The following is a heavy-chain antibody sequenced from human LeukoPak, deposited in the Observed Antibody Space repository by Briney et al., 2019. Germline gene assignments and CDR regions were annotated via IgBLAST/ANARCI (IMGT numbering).Heavy chain of an antibody. CDR3: AKGGWRTGDGMNV. CDR1: GFTFSSYT. J-gene: IGHJ6*02. V-gene: IGHV3-23*01. D-gene: IGHD6-19*01. CDR2: LSGSGGGT. Sequence: GGSLRLSCAASGFTFSSYTQNWVRQAPGKGLEWVSALSGSGGGTYYADSVKGRFTIFRDNSKNTLYLQMNSLRVGDTAVYYCAKGGWRTGDGMNVWGQGATVTVSS.